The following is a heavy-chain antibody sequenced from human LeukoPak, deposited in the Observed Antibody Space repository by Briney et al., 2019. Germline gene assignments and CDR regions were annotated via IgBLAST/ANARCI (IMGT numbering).Heavy chain of an antibody. D-gene: IGHD3-16*01. CDR2: IYYSGST. J-gene: IGHJ4*02. CDR3: ARDVWGGYFDY. V-gene: IGHV4-59*01. CDR1: GGSISSYY. Sequence: SETLSLTCTVSGGSISSYYWSWIRQPPGKGLEWIGYIYYSGSTNYNPSLKSRVTISVDTSKNQFSLKLSSVTAADTAVYYCARDVWGGYFDYWGQGTLVIVSS.